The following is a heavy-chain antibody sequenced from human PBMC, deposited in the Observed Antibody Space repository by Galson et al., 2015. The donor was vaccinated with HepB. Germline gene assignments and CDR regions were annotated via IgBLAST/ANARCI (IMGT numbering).Heavy chain of an antibody. CDR2: ISSNGGST. J-gene: IGHJ3*02. CDR1: GFTFSTYA. Sequence: SLRLSCAASGFTFSTYAMHWVRQAPGKGLEYVSTISSNGGSTYYADSVKGRFTISRDNSKNTLYLQMSSLRAEDTAVYYCVNRPWHCSGGSCWDGVDIWGQGTMVTVSS. CDR3: VNRPWHCSGGSCWDGVDI. V-gene: IGHV3-64D*06. D-gene: IGHD2-15*01.